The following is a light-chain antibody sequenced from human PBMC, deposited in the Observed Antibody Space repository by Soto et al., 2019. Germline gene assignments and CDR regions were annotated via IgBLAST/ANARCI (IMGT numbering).Light chain of an antibody. V-gene: IGKV1-39*01. J-gene: IGKJ4*01. Sequence: DIQMTQSPSSLSASVGDRVTITCRASQSISNYLVWYQQKLGKAPKLLIYGASSLVSGVPSRFIGSGSGTDFTLTISSLQPEDFATYYCQQSYTMPRTFGGGTKVEIK. CDR1: QSISNY. CDR2: GAS. CDR3: QQSYTMPRT.